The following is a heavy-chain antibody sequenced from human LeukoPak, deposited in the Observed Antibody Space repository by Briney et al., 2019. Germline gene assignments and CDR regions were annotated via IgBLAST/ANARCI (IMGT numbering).Heavy chain of an antibody. D-gene: IGHD1-26*01. CDR3: ARDRGGSYLQGYFLH. CDR1: GFTVSSSY. CDR2: LYPGGST. J-gene: IGHJ1*01. Sequence: GSLRLSCAASGFTVSSSYMSWVRQAPGKGLELVSVLYPGGSTYIADSVKGRFSISRDNSNSTLNLQMNSLRVEDTAVYYCARDRGGSYLQGYFLHWGQGSLVIVSS. V-gene: IGHV3-66*01.